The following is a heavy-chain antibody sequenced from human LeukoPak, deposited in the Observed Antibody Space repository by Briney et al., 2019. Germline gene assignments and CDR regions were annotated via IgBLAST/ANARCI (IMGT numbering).Heavy chain of an antibody. V-gene: IGHV3-33*06. CDR1: GFTFSSYG. CDR3: AKSVLYGSGSYFVEPYYYYMDV. J-gene: IGHJ6*03. Sequence: GRSLRLSCAASGFTFSSYGMHWVRQAPGKGLEWVAVIWYDGSNKYYADSVKGRFTISRDNSKNTLYLQMSSLRAEDTAVYYCAKSVLYGSGSYFVEPYYYYMDVWGKGTTVTVSS. CDR2: IWYDGSNK. D-gene: IGHD3-10*01.